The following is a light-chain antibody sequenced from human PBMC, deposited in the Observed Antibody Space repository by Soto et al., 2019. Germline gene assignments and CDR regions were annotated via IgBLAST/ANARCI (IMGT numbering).Light chain of an antibody. CDR2: DAS. J-gene: IGKJ4*01. CDR1: QSVDKY. V-gene: IGKV3-11*01. Sequence: EIVLTQSPATLSFSPGERATLSCRASQSVDKYLVWYQQKPGQAPRLLIHDASSRATGIPARFSGSGSGTDFTLTITSLEPEDFAVYYCQQRTNWPLTFGGGTKLEIK. CDR3: QQRTNWPLT.